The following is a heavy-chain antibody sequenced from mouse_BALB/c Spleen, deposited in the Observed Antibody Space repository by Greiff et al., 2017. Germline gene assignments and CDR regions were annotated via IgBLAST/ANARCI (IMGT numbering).Heavy chain of an antibody. CDR1: GFTFSDSY. CDR3: ARGEASLYAMDY. J-gene: IGHJ4*01. V-gene: IGHV5-4*02. Sequence: EVQRVESGGGLVKPGGSLKLSCAASGFTFSDSYMYWVRQTPEKRLEWVATISDGGSYTYYPDSVKGRFTISRDNAKNNLYLQMSSLKSEDTAMYYCARGEASLYAMDYWGQGTSVTVSS. D-gene: IGHD6-1*01. CDR2: ISDGGSYT.